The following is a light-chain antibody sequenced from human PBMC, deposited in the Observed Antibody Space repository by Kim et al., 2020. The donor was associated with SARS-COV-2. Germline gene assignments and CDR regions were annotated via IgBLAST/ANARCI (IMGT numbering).Light chain of an antibody. CDR1: QSLLHRNGYNY. V-gene: IGKV2-28*01. CDR3: MQALQTPLT. J-gene: IGKJ4*01. CDR2: LGS. Sequence: DIVMTQSPLSLPVTPGEPASISCRSSQSLLHRNGYNYLDWYLQKPGQSPQLLIYLGSNRASGVPDRFSGSGSGTDFTLKISRVEAEDVGFYYCMQALQTPLTFGGGTKVDIK.